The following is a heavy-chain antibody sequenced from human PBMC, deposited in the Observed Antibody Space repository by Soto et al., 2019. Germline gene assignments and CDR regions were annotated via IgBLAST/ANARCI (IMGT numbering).Heavy chain of an antibody. CDR1: GGSISGYY. Sequence: SETLSLTCTVSGGSISGYYWSWIRQPPGKGLEWIGYIFYSGSTKYNLSLRSRVTISLDTSNNQFSLKLSSVTAADTAMYYCARGEYDSSIGGYLDSWGQGTLVTVSS. J-gene: IGHJ4*02. CDR2: IFYSGST. CDR3: ARGEYDSSIGGYLDS. D-gene: IGHD3-22*01. V-gene: IGHV4-59*01.